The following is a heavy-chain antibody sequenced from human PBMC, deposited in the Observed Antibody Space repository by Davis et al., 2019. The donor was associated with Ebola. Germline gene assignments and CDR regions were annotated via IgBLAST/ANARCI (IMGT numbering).Heavy chain of an antibody. D-gene: IGHD6-19*01. CDR2: LNSDGSST. Sequence: HTGGSLRLSCAASGFTFSSYWMHWVRQAPGKGLVWVSRLNSDGSSTSYADSVKGRFTISRDNAKNTLYLQMNSLRTEDTALYYRAKDTKYSSGWRYFDYWGQGTLVTVSS. CDR1: GFTFSSYW. V-gene: IGHV3-74*01. J-gene: IGHJ4*02. CDR3: AKDTKYSSGWRYFDY.